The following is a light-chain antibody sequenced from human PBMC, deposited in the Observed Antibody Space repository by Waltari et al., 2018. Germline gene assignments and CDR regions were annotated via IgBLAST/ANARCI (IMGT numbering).Light chain of an antibody. Sequence: DIQLTQSPSSLSASVGDRVTITCQASQGIDNYLNWYQHKAGKAPKLLIYDASTLETGVPSRFSGRGSGTYFTLTITNLQPDDFATYYCQQYNNFSPLTFGGGTKVEIK. V-gene: IGKV1-33*01. CDR3: QQYNNFSPLT. CDR1: QGIDNY. J-gene: IGKJ4*01. CDR2: DAS.